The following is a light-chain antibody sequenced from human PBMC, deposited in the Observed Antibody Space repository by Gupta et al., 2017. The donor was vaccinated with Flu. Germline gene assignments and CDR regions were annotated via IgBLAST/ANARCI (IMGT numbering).Light chain of an antibody. V-gene: IGKV3D-15*01. Sequence: EIXXTQXPXTLSVSXGERVTLSCRASQSINDNLAWYQQKPGQVPRLLIYAASTRATGIPARFSGSGSGTEFTLTVGSLQSEDFAVYYCQQYQSWPLTFGPGTKVDVK. CDR3: QQYQSWPLT. CDR2: AAS. J-gene: IGKJ3*01. CDR1: QSINDN.